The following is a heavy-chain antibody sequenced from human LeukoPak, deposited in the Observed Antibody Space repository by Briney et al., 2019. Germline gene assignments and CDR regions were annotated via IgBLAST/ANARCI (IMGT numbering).Heavy chain of an antibody. CDR2: VHYSGTT. D-gene: IGHD4-11*01. J-gene: IGHJ2*01. CDR1: GGSITSYY. CDR3: ARDSSGYSSSWYFDL. Sequence: SETLSLTCTVSGGSITSYYWSWIRQTPGKGLEWIGYVHYSGTTSYNHSLKSRVTISADMSKNQFSLKLSSVTAADTAVYYCARDSSGYSSSWYFDLWGRGTLVTVSS. V-gene: IGHV4-59*01.